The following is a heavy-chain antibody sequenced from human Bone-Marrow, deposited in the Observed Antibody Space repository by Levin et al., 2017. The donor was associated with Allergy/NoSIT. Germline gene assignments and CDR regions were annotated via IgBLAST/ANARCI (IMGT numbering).Heavy chain of an antibody. D-gene: IGHD6-19*01. Sequence: GESLKISCAASGFTFSSNWMQWVRQAPGKGLVWVSRINSDGSSTTYADSVKGRFTISRDNAKNTLYLQMNSLRAEDTAVYYCATSPSYSNGWYGPGYWGQGTLVTVSS. J-gene: IGHJ4*02. CDR3: ATSPSYSNGWYGPGY. CDR1: GFTFSSNW. CDR2: INSDGSST. V-gene: IGHV3-74*01.